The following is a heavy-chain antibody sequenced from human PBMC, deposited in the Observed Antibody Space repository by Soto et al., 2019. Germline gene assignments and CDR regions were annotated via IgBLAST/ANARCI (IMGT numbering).Heavy chain of an antibody. Sequence: GASVKVSCKASGYSFTSYGFSWVRQAPGQGLEWMGWISAYNGNTNYAQKLKGRLTMTTDTSTSTAYMELRSLTSDDTAVYYCAREGPAPYYYYGMDVWGQGSTVTVSS. CDR1: GYSFTSYG. CDR2: ISAYNGNT. CDR3: AREGPAPYYYYGMDV. J-gene: IGHJ6*02. V-gene: IGHV1-18*04.